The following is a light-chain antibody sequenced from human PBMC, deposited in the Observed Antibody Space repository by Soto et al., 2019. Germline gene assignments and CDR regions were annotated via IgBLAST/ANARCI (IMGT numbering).Light chain of an antibody. J-gene: IGKJ4*01. CDR3: QQFSSYPLT. Sequence: IVMTQSPATLSVSPWGTATLSCRASQYVSNKVAWYQQKPGQAPRLLIYDASSRATGIPDRFSGGGSGTDFTLTISRLEPEDFAVYYCQQFSSYPLTFGGGTKVDI. CDR1: QYVSNK. CDR2: DAS. V-gene: IGKV3-20*01.